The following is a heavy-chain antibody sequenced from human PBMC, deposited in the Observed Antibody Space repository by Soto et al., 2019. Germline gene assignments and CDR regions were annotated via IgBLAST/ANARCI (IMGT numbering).Heavy chain of an antibody. Sequence: SETLPHPCTVLGGYIINISYYRGWIRQPPGKGLEWIGSIYYSGNTYYNPSLKSRVTISVDTSKNQFSLKLTSVTAADTAVYFCVREDDGGDSDYYGLDVWGQGTTVTVSS. J-gene: IGHJ6*02. V-gene: IGHV4-39*02. D-gene: IGHD2-21*02. CDR1: GGYIINISYY. CDR2: IYYSGNT. CDR3: VREDDGGDSDYYGLDV.